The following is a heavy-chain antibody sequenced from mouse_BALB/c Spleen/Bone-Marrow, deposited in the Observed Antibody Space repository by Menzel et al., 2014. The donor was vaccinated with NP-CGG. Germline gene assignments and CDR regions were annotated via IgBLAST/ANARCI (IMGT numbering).Heavy chain of an antibody. Sequence: EVQLQESGPELVKPGASVKISCKTSGYTFTDYTLHWVKQSHGKSLEWIGGVNPNIGGTSYNQKFKGKATLTVNKSSTTANMELRSMKSEDSAVYYCERGRRYYWGQGTTLTVSS. CDR2: VNPNIGGT. V-gene: IGHV1-22*01. CDR1: GYTFTDYT. CDR3: ERGRRYY. J-gene: IGHJ2*01.